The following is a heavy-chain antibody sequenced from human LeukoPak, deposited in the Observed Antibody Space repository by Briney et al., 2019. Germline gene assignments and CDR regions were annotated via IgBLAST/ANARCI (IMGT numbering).Heavy chain of an antibody. J-gene: IGHJ4*02. CDR2: INHSGST. V-gene: IGHV4-34*01. Sequence: SETLSLTCAVYGGSFSGYYWSWIRQPPGKGLEWIGEINHSGSTNYNPSLKSRVTISVDTSKNQFSLKLSSVTAADTAVYYCARGTQDYSSSPWVFDYWGQGTLVTVSS. CDR1: GGSFSGYY. CDR3: ARGTQDYSSSPWVFDY. D-gene: IGHD6-13*01.